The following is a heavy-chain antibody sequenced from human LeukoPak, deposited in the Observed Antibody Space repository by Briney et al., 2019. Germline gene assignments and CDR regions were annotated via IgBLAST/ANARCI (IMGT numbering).Heavy chain of an antibody. D-gene: IGHD6-13*01. Sequence: PGGSLRLSCAASGFTFGTYAMHWVRQAPGKGLEWVAFISYDGSNKYSADSVKGRFTISRDNSKNTQHLQMHSRRVEDTAVYYCARDIFPYSSRVYGMDVWGQGTTVTVSS. CDR2: ISYDGSNK. CDR1: GFTFGTYA. J-gene: IGHJ6*02. V-gene: IGHV3-30-3*01. CDR3: ARDIFPYSSRVYGMDV.